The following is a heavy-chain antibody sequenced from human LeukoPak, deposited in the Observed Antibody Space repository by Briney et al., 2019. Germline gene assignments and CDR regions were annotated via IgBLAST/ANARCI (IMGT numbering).Heavy chain of an antibody. Sequence: ASVKVSCKASGGTFSSYTISWVRQAPGQGLEWMGRIIPILGIANYAQKFQGRVTITADKSTSTAYMELGSLRSEDTAVYYCARERFSRVARSFDYWGQGTLVTVSS. V-gene: IGHV1-69*04. CDR1: GGTFSSYT. J-gene: IGHJ4*02. CDR2: IIPILGIA. CDR3: ARERFSRVARSFDY. D-gene: IGHD3-3*01.